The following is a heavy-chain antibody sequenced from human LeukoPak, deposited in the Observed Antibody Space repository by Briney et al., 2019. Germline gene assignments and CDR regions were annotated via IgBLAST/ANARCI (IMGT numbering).Heavy chain of an antibody. V-gene: IGHV1-8*01. D-gene: IGHD2-15*01. CDR3: ARAKDIVVVVAAHPFDY. Sequence: ASVKVSCKASGYTFTSYDINWVRQATGQGLEWMGWMNPNSGNTGYAQKFQGRVTITADESTSTAYMELSSLRSEDTAVYYCARAKDIVVVVAAHPFDYWGQGTLVTVSS. J-gene: IGHJ4*02. CDR2: MNPNSGNT. CDR1: GYTFTSYD.